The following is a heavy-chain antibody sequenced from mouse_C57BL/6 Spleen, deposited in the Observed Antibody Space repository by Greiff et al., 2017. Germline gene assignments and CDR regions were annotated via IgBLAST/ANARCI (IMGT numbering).Heavy chain of an antibody. CDR1: GYAFSSSW. J-gene: IGHJ1*03. CDR2: IYPGDGDT. D-gene: IGHD1-1*01. V-gene: IGHV1-82*01. Sequence: VKLQESGPELVKPGASVKISCKASGYAFSSSWMNWVKQRPGKGLEWIGRIYPGDGDTNYNGKFKGKATLTADKSSSTAYMQLSSLTSEDSAVYFCAMGATVVRYWYFDVWGTGTTVTVSS. CDR3: AMGATVVRYWYFDV.